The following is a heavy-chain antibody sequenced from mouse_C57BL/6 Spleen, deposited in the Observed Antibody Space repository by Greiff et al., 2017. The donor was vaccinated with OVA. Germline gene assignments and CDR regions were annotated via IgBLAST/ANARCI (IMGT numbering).Heavy chain of an antibody. D-gene: IGHD1-2*01. Sequence: VKLQESGAELARPGASVKLSCKASGYTFTSYGISWVKQRTGQGLEWIGEIYPRSGNTYYNEKFKGKATLTADKSSSTAYMELRSLTSEDSAVYFCASLLKQGAMDYWGQGTSVTVSS. CDR1: GYTFTSYG. CDR3: ASLLKQGAMDY. V-gene: IGHV1-81*01. J-gene: IGHJ4*01. CDR2: IYPRSGNT.